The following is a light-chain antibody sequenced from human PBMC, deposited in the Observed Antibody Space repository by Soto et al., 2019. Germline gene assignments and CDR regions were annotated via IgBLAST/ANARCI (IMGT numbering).Light chain of an antibody. CDR1: SSNIGSNY. CDR3: AAWDDSLSVVV. CDR2: RNN. V-gene: IGLV1-47*01. Sequence: QSVLTQPPSASGTPGQRVTISCSGSSSNIGSNYVYWYQQLPGTAPKLLIYRNNQRPSGVPDRFSGSKSGTSASLAISGLXXXXXXDYYCAAWDDSLSVVVFGGGTKLTVL. J-gene: IGLJ2*01.